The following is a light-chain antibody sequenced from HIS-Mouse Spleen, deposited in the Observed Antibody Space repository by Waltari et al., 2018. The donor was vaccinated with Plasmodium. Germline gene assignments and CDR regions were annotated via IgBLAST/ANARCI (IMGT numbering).Light chain of an antibody. CDR2: GKN. CDR3: NSRDSSGNPLYV. V-gene: IGLV3-19*01. J-gene: IGLJ1*01. CDR1: SLRRYY. Sequence: SSELTQDPAVSVALGQPVRLTCQGNSLRRYYASWYQQRPGQAPVLVIYGKNNRPAGIPDRFSGSSSGNTASLTITGAQAEDEADYYCNSRDSSGNPLYVFGTGTKVTVL.